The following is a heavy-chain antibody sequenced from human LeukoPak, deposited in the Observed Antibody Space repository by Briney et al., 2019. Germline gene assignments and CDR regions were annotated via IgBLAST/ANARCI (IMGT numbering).Heavy chain of an antibody. J-gene: IGHJ1*01. V-gene: IGHV3-21*01. CDR3: ARGLYPDYYVSSGSSPPEH. Sequence: PGGSLRLSCAASGFTFSSYSMNWVRQAPGKGLKWVSSISSSGSYIYYADSMQGRFTISRDNSKNSLFLQMNSLRAEDTAVYYCARGLYPDYYVSSGSSPPEHWGQGTLVTVSS. CDR1: GFTFSSYS. CDR2: ISSSGSYI. D-gene: IGHD3-22*01.